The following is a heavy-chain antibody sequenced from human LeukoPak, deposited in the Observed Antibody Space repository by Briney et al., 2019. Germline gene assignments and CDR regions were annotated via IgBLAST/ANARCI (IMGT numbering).Heavy chain of an antibody. CDR1: GGTFTDYG. CDR3: ASDGGFEYYFDY. CDR2: IIPIFTTA. V-gene: IGHV1-69*06. D-gene: IGHD2/OR15-2a*01. J-gene: IGHJ4*02. Sequence: SVKVSCKSSGGTFTDYGISWVRHAPAQGIEWMGRIIPIFTTANYEQKFQGRVTITADTSTNTAYMELTSLRSEDTSVYYCASDGGFEYYFDYWGQGTLLTVSS.